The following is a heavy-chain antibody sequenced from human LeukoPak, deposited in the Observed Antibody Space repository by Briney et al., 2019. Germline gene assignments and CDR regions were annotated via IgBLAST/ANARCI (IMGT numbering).Heavy chain of an antibody. CDR2: ISSSSSSI. CDR3: AKDLGLAVAGTNFDY. Sequence: GGSLRLSCAASGFTFSIYRMNWVRQAPGKGLEWVSSISSSSSSIYYADSLKGRFIVSRDNAKNSLYLQMNSLRAEDTAVYYCAKDLGLAVAGTNFDYWGQGTLVTVSS. CDR1: GFTFSIYR. D-gene: IGHD6-19*01. J-gene: IGHJ4*02. V-gene: IGHV3-21*01.